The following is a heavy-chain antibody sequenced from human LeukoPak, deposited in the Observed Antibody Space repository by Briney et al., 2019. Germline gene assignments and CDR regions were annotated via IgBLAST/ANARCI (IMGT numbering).Heavy chain of an antibody. CDR1: GFMFDDYA. D-gene: IGHD3-10*01. Sequence: GGSLRLSCAASGFMFDDYAMHWVRQAPGKVLEWVSSINWNSSSIAYADSVKGRFTISRDNAKNTLYLQMNRLRAEDKAVYYCAKGGAVSSKSITMIRGTRRYYYYMDVWGKGTTVTISS. CDR3: AKGGAVSSKSITMIRGTRRYYYYMDV. V-gene: IGHV3-9*01. CDR2: INWNSSSI. J-gene: IGHJ6*03.